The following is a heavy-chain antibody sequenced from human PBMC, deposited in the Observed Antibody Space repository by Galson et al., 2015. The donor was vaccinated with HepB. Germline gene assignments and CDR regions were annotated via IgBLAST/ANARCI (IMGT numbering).Heavy chain of an antibody. J-gene: IGHJ5*02. CDR3: ATGLMTTVVTPSWFDP. D-gene: IGHD4-23*01. CDR1: GGTFSSYA. Sequence: SVKVSCKASGGTFSSYAISWVRQAPGQGLEWMGGIIPIFGTANYAQKFQGRVTITADESTSTAYMELSSLRSEDTAVYYCATGLMTTVVTPSWFDPWGQGTLVTVSS. V-gene: IGHV1-69*13. CDR2: IIPIFGTA.